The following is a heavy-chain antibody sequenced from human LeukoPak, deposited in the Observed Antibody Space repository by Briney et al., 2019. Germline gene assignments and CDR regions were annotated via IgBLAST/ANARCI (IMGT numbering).Heavy chain of an antibody. V-gene: IGHV1-69*01. Sequence: GSSVKVSCKASGGTFSSYDISWVRQAPGQGLEWMGGIIPIFGTANYAQKFQGRVTITADESTSTAYMELSSLRSEDTAVYYCAREAYCGGDCSKLGYWGQGTLVTVSS. CDR3: AREAYCGGDCSKLGY. J-gene: IGHJ4*02. CDR2: IIPIFGTA. D-gene: IGHD2-21*01. CDR1: GGTFSSYD.